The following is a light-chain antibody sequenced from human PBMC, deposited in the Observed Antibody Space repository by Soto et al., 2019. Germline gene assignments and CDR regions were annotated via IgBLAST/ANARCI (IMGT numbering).Light chain of an antibody. CDR2: DVD. Sequence: SVLTQPRSVSGSPGQSVTISCTGTSIDVGGYNYVSWYQHHPGKAPKLMIYDVDKRPSGVPGRFSGSKSGNTASLTISGLQAEDEADYYCCSYAGSYPFVFGTGTKVTVL. V-gene: IGLV2-11*01. CDR3: CSYAGSYPFV. J-gene: IGLJ1*01. CDR1: SIDVGGYNY.